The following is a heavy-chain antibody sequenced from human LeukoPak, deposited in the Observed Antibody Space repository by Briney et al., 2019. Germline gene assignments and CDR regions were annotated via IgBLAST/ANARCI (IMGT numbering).Heavy chain of an antibody. Sequence: GASVKVSCKASGYTFTSYGISWVRQAPGQGLEWMGWISAYNGNTNYAQKLQGRGTMTTDTSTSTAYMELRSLRSDDTAMYYCARGDYGDFRVFYTLFDYWGQGTLVTVSS. CDR2: ISAYNGNT. D-gene: IGHD4-17*01. J-gene: IGHJ4*02. CDR3: ARGDYGDFRVFYTLFDY. CDR1: GYTFTSYG. V-gene: IGHV1-18*01.